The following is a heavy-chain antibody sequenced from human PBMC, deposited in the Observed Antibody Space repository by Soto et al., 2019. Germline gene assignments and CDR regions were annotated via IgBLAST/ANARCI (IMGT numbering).Heavy chain of an antibody. CDR3: VRDDRWAFDF. Sequence: EVQLVESGGGLVQPGGSRRVSCAAPGFSFSNYAMNWVRQAPGKGREWVSYISIGSGSIFYADSVKGRFTISRDDAKNSLYMQMNTLSDEDTAVYYCVRDDRWAFDFWGQGTMVTVSS. CDR1: GFSFSNYA. D-gene: IGHD3-22*01. V-gene: IGHV3-48*02. CDR2: ISIGSGSI. J-gene: IGHJ3*01.